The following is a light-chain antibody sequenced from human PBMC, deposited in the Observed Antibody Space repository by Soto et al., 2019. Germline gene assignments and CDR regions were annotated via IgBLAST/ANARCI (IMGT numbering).Light chain of an antibody. CDR1: SSDVXGYXY. CDR2: EVS. V-gene: IGLV2-14*01. J-gene: IGLJ1*01. CDR3: SSYTSRSTP. Sequence: QSVLTQPASVSGSPGQSITISCTGTSSDVXGYXYVSWYXQHPGKAPKLMIYEVSNRPSGVSNRFSGSKSANTASLTISGLQAEDEADYYCSSYTSRSTPFGTGTKVTVL.